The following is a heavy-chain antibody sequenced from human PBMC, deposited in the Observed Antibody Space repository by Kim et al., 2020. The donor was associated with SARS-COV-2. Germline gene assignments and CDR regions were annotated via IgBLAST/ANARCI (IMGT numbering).Heavy chain of an antibody. J-gene: IGHJ4*01. D-gene: IGHD3-22*01. Sequence: GGSLRLSCAASGFTFSSYSMNWVRQAPGKGLEWVSYISSSSTIYYADSVKGRFTISRDNAKNSLYLQMNSLRAEDTAVYYCARDGIGITMIEGPYYFDY. CDR2: ISSSSTI. CDR1: GFTFSSYS. V-gene: IGHV3-48*04. CDR3: ARDGIGITMIEGPYYFDY.